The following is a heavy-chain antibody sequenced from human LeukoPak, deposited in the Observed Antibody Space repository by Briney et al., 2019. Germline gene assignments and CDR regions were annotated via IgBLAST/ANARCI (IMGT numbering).Heavy chain of an antibody. V-gene: IGHV4-59*02. D-gene: IGHD6-6*01. J-gene: IGHJ5*02. CDR1: GGSVSDYY. CDR3: ARDIHTQNSSSFDP. Sequence: SETLSLTCTVSGGSVSDYYWSWIRQSPGKGLEWIGYIYYTGTSYNPSLKSRVTISADTSKNQFSLNLSSVTAADTAVYYCARDIHTQNSSSFDPWGQGTLVTVSS. CDR2: IYYTGT.